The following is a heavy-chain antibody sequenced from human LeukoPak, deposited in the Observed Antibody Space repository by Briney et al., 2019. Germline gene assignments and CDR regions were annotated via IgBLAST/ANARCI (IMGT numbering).Heavy chain of an antibody. CDR3: ARARAFGYYYDSSGYSSY. J-gene: IGHJ4*02. CDR2: ISAYNGNT. Sequence: ASVTVSCKASGYTFTSYGISWVRQAPGQGLEWMGWISAYNGNTNYAQKLQGRVTMTTDTSTSTAYMELRILRSDDTAVYYCARARAFGYYYDSSGYSSYWGQGTLVTVSS. V-gene: IGHV1-18*01. D-gene: IGHD3-22*01. CDR1: GYTFTSYG.